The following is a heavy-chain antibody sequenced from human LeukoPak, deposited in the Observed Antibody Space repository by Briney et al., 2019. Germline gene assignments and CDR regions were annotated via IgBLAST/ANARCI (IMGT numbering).Heavy chain of an antibody. CDR1: GFTFSNAW. J-gene: IGHJ4*02. V-gene: IGHV3-23*01. CDR2: ISGSGGST. Sequence: GGSLRLSCAASGFTFSNAWMSWVRQAPGKGLEWVSAISGSGGSTYYADSVKGRFTISRDNSKNTLYLQMNSLRAEDTAVYYCANSRTGDFDYWGQGTLVTVSS. CDR3: ANSRTGDFDY. D-gene: IGHD3/OR15-3a*01.